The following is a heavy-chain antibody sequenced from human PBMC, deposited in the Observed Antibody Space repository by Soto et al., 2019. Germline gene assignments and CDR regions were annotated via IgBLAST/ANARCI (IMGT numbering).Heavy chain of an antibody. CDR3: ARHLGTSAWFGDYYYYYGMDV. V-gene: IGHV4-39*01. D-gene: IGHD3-10*01. Sequence: ETLSLTCTVSGGSISSSSYYWGWIRQPPGKGLEWIGSIYYSGSTYYNPSLKSRVTISVDTSKNQFSLKLSSVTAADTAVYYCARHLGTSAWFGDYYYYYGMDVWGQGTTVT. J-gene: IGHJ6*02. CDR1: GGSISSSSYY. CDR2: IYYSGST.